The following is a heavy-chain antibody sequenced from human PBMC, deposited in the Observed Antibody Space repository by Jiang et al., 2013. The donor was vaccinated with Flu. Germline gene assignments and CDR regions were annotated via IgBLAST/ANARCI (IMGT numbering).Heavy chain of an antibody. V-gene: IGHV4-31*03. CDR2: IYYSGST. CDR1: GGSISSGGYY. D-gene: IGHD1-26*01. CDR3: ARDWYSGSYYVFDY. Sequence: LSLTCTVSGGSISSGGYYWSWIRQHPGKGLEWIGYIYYSGSTYYNPSLKSRVTISVDTSKNQFSLKLSSVTAADTAVYYCARDWYSGSYYVFDYWGQGTLVTVSS. J-gene: IGHJ4*02.